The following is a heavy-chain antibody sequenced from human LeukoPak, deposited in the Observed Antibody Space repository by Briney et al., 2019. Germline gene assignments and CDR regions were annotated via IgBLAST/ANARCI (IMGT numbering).Heavy chain of an antibody. Sequence: PGGSLRLSCAASAFTINNYWMSWVRQAPGKGLEWVANIKQDGSEKYYVDSVKGGFTIARDNAKNSLYVQMNILRAEDTAVYYCARGGSYFDYWGQGTLVTVSS. D-gene: IGHD2-15*01. CDR1: AFTINNYW. V-gene: IGHV3-7*01. CDR2: IKQDGSEK. J-gene: IGHJ4*02. CDR3: ARGGSYFDY.